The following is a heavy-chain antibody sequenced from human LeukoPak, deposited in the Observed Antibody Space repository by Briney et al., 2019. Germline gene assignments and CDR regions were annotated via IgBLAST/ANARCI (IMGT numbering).Heavy chain of an antibody. CDR1: GGSFSGYF. Sequence: SETLSLTCAVSGGSFSGYFWNWIRQPPGKGLEWIGEINHGGSTNYNPSLKSRVTISLDTSKNQFSLKLSSVTAADTAVYYCARLYGSGSSLYFDYWGQGTLVTVSS. CDR3: ARLYGSGSSLYFDY. D-gene: IGHD3-10*01. J-gene: IGHJ4*02. V-gene: IGHV4-34*01. CDR2: INHGGST.